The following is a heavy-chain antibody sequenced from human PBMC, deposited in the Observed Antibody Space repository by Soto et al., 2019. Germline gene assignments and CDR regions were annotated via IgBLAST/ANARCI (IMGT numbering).Heavy chain of an antibody. Sequence: GGSLRLSCAASGFTFSNYWMSWVRQAPGKGLEWVANIKQDGSEKYYVDSVKGRFTISRDNAKNSLYLQMNSLRAEDTAVYYCAREIGTTGATVWGQGTLVTVSS. D-gene: IGHD1-1*01. CDR1: GFTFSNYW. V-gene: IGHV3-7*01. J-gene: IGHJ4*02. CDR2: IKQDGSEK. CDR3: AREIGTTGATV.